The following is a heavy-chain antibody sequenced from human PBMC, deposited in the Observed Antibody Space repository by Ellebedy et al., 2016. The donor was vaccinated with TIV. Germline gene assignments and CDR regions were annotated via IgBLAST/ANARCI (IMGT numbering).Heavy chain of an antibody. D-gene: IGHD3/OR15-3a*01. V-gene: IGHV4-39*01. CDR2: IYYGGNT. CDR3: ARSLLIFSFDKCYFDL. CDR1: GGSLSSSPYY. Sequence: SETLSLTCTVSGGSLSSSPYYWGWIRQSPGKGLEWIGTIYYGGNTYYNPFLKSRVTISVDTSKNQFSLRLSSVTAADTAVYYCARSLLIFSFDKCYFDLWGRGTLVTVSS. J-gene: IGHJ2*01.